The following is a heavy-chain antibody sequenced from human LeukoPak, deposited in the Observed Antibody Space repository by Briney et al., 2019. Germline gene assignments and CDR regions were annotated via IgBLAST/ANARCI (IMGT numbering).Heavy chain of an antibody. CDR1: GGSFSGYY. CDR2: INHSGST. CDR3: ARSDSSSFPIWDYYYYMDV. J-gene: IGHJ6*03. D-gene: IGHD6-6*01. Sequence: KASETLSLTCAVYGGSFSGYYWSWIRQPPGKGLEWIGEINHSGSTYYNPSLKSRVTISVDTSKNQFSLKLSSVTAADTAVYYCARSDSSSFPIWDYYYYMDVWGKGTTVTVSS. V-gene: IGHV4-34*01.